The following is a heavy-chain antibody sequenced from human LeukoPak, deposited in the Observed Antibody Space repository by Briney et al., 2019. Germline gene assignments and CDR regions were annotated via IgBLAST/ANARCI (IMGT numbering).Heavy chain of an antibody. CDR3: ARGRIVKSKKSDFDY. Sequence: ASVKVSCKTSGCNFIDYFIHWVRLAPGQGLEWMGWMNPNSGNTGYAQKFQGRVTMTRNTSISTAYMELSSLRSEDTAVYYCARGRIVKSKKSDFDYWGQGTLVTVSS. CDR1: GCNFIDYF. V-gene: IGHV1-8*02. CDR2: MNPNSGNT. D-gene: IGHD3-22*01. J-gene: IGHJ4*02.